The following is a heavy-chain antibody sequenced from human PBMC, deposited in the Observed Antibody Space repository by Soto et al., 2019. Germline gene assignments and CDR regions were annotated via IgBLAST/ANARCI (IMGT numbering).Heavy chain of an antibody. D-gene: IGHD3-22*01. V-gene: IGHV3-48*01. Sequence: GGSLRLSCAASGFTFSSYNMNWVRQAPGKGLEWVSYISSSGSTIYYADSVKGRFTISRDNSKNTLYLQMNSLRAEDTAVYYCARDRVESGYPEYFQHWGQGTLVTVSS. CDR1: GFTFSSYN. CDR3: ARDRVESGYPEYFQH. J-gene: IGHJ1*01. CDR2: ISSSGSTI.